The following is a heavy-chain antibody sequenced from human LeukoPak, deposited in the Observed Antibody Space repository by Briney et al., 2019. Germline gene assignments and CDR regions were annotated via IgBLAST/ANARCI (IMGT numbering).Heavy chain of an antibody. CDR1: RCTFNKYW. CDR2: INQDDCQC. CDR3: ARGYYYSGTYYLSFFDY. J-gene: IGHJ4*02. D-gene: IGHD3-10*01. Sequence: PGWSVTLPRPACRCTFNKYWLTWLRQAPAKGREGVGNINQDDCQCYYLESVDGRFTITRDNAKNSLHLQMNSLRAEDTAIYYCARGYYYSGTYYLSFFDYWGQGTLVTVSS. V-gene: IGHV3-7*01.